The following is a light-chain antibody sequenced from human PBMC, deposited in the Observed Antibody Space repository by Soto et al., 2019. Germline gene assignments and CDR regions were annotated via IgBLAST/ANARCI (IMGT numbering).Light chain of an antibody. V-gene: IGKV1-39*01. Sequence: DIQIAQSSSSLSPYVGARVQVTCRASQSINNYLNWYQQQSGKAPKLLIYGANRLQSGVPSRFSGSGSGTDFTLTIRSLQPEDFATYFCQQNYITPQITCGQGTRREIK. CDR1: QSINNY. J-gene: IGKJ5*01. CDR2: GAN. CDR3: QQNYITPQIT.